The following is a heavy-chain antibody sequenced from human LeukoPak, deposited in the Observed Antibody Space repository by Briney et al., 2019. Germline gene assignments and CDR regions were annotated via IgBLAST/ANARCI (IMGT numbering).Heavy chain of an antibody. Sequence: PGGSLRLSCAASGFTFSSYSMNWVRQAPGKGLEWVSSISSSSSYIYYADSVKGRFTISRDNAKNSLYLQMNSLRAEDTAVYYCARVGTYYDFWSGDYYYYGMDVWGQGTTVTVSS. J-gene: IGHJ6*02. CDR2: ISSSSSYI. CDR1: GFTFSSYS. V-gene: IGHV3-21*01. CDR3: ARVGTYYDFWSGDYYYYGMDV. D-gene: IGHD3-3*01.